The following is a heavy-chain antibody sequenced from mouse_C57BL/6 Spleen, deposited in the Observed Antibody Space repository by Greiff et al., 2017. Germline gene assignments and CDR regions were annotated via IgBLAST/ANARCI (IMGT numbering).Heavy chain of an antibody. CDR2: IYPGDGDT. CDR1: GYAFSSSW. Sequence: QVQLKESGPELVKPGASVKISCKASGYAFSSSWMNWVKQRPGKGLEWIGRIYPGDGDTNYNGKFKGKATLTADNSTSTAYMQLSSLTSEDSAFYVCARYEYGGSYWYFDVWGTGTTVTVSS. V-gene: IGHV1-82*01. D-gene: IGHD1-1*01. CDR3: ARYEYGGSYWYFDV. J-gene: IGHJ1*03.